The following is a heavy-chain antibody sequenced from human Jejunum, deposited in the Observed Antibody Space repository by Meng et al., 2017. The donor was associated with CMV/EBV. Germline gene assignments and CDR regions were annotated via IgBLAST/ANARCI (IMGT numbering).Heavy chain of an antibody. J-gene: IGHJ4*02. Sequence: SGFTFSSYAMSWVRQAPGKGLGWVSTIVGGGGSTYYPDSVKGRFTISRDNYKNTLYLQMNSLRAEDTALYYCATYYTGNYYFFDFWGQGTLVTVSS. D-gene: IGHD3-3*01. V-gene: IGHV3-23*01. CDR2: IVGGGGST. CDR3: ATYYTGNYYFFDF. CDR1: GFTFSSYA.